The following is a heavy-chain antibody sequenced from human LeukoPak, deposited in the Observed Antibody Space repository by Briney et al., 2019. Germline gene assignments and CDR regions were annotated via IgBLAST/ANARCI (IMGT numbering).Heavy chain of an antibody. D-gene: IGHD3-22*01. CDR2: IIPILGIA. V-gene: IGHV1-69*04. CDR1: GGTFSSYA. J-gene: IGHJ4*02. Sequence: SVKVSCKASGGTFSSYAISWVRQAPGQGLEWMGRIIPILGIANYAQKFQGRVTITADKSTSTAYMELSGLRSEDTAVYYCARAFEAYYYDSSGYYTNWGQGTLVTVSS. CDR3: ARAFEAYYYDSSGYYTN.